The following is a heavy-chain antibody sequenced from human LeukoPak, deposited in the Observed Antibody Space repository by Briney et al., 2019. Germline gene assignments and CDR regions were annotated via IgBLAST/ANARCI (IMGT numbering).Heavy chain of an antibody. CDR3: ARATHNTGSYVSDY. CDR2: IDPKSGGT. J-gene: IGHJ4*02. Sequence: APVKVSCKASGYTFTDYYMHWVRQAPGQGLEWMGWIDPKSGGTNYAQKFKGRVTMTRDTSISAGYMELSGLRSDDTAVYYCARATHNTGSYVSDYWGQGTLVTVSS. D-gene: IGHD1-26*01. CDR1: GYTFTDYY. V-gene: IGHV1-2*02.